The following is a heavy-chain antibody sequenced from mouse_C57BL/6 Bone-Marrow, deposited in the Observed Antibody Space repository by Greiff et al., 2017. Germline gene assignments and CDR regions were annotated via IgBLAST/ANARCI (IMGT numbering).Heavy chain of an antibody. CDR2: IYPGDGDT. J-gene: IGHJ3*01. Sequence: VHLVESGPELVKPGASVKISCKASGYAFSSSWMNWVKQRPGKGLEWIGRIYPGDGDTNYNGKFKGKATLTADKSSSTAYMQLSSLTSEDSAVYFCARERFGFAYWGQGTLVTVSA. V-gene: IGHV1-82*01. CDR3: ARERFGFAY. CDR1: GYAFSSSW.